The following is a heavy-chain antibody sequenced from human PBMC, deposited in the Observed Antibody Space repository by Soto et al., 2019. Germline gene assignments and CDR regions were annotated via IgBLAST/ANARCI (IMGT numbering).Heavy chain of an antibody. CDR2: IIPIFGTA. D-gene: IGHD6-13*01. CDR3: VLLAGYSSSWYPNNLDY. V-gene: IGHV1-69*13. J-gene: IGHJ4*02. CDR1: GGTFSSYA. Sequence: SVKVSCKASGGTFSSYAISWVRQAPGQGLEWMGGIIPIFGTANYAQKFQGRVTITADESTSTAYMELSSLRSEDTAVYYCVLLAGYSSSWYPNNLDYWGQGTLVTVSS.